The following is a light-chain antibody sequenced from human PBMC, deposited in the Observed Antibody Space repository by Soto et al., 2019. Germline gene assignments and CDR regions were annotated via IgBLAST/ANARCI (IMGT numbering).Light chain of an antibody. CDR2: EAS. CDR1: QSVSSY. V-gene: IGKV3-11*01. J-gene: IGKJ4*01. Sequence: EIVLTQSPATLSLSPGDRATLSCRARQSVSSYLAWYQQKPGQAPRLLIYEASNRATGIPARFSGSGSGTDFTLTITSREPEEFAVYYCQQRSNWPSTFGGGTKVEIK. CDR3: QQRSNWPST.